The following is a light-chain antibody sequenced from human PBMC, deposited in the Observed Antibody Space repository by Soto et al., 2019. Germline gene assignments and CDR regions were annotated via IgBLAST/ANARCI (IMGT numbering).Light chain of an antibody. J-gene: IGKJ5*01. CDR1: QSVSSSY. Sequence: EFVLTQSPGTLSLSPGERATLSCRASQSVSSSYLAWYQQKPGQAPRLLIYGASTRAIGIPARFSGSGSGTEFTLTISSLQSEDFAVYYCQQYNNWPPTFGQGTRL. V-gene: IGKV3-15*01. CDR2: GAS. CDR3: QQYNNWPPT.